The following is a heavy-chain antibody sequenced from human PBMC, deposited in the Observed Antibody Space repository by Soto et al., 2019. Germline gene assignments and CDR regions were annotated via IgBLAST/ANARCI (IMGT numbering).Heavy chain of an antibody. CDR2: INHSGST. CDR3: ARGRPKRIAAILLRSWFDP. J-gene: IGHJ5*02. V-gene: IGHV4-34*01. D-gene: IGHD2-2*01. CDR1: GGSFSGYY. Sequence: QVQLQQWGAGLLKPSETLSLTCAVYGGSFSGYYWSWIRQPPGKGLEWIGEINHSGSTNYNPSLKSRVTISVDTSKNQFSLKLSSVTAADTAVYYCARGRPKRIAAILLRSWFDPWGQGTLVTVSS.